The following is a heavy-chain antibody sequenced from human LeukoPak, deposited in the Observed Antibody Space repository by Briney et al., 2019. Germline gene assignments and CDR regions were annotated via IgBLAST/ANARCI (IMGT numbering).Heavy chain of an antibody. CDR1: GYTFTGYY. D-gene: IGHD3-3*01. Sequence: VASVKVSCKASGYTFTGYYMHWVRQAPGQGLEWMGWINPNSGGTNYAQKFQGRVTMTRDTSISTAYMELSRLRSDDTAVYYCARDAYYDFWSGYPRYFDYWGQGTLVTVSS. CDR2: INPNSGGT. V-gene: IGHV1-2*02. CDR3: ARDAYYDFWSGYPRYFDY. J-gene: IGHJ4*02.